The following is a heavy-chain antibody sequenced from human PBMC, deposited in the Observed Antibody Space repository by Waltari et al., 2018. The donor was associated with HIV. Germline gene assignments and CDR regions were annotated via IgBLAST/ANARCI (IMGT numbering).Heavy chain of an antibody. CDR2: IIPIFGTA. V-gene: IGHV1-69*01. Sequence: QVQLVQSGAAVKKPGSSVKVSCKASGGTFSSYAFSWVRPAPGQGLEWMGGIIPIFGTANYAQKFQGRVTITADESTSTAYMELSSLRSEDTAVYCCARGHLNSGYYSGFDPWGQGTLVTVSS. J-gene: IGHJ5*02. CDR3: ARGHLNSGYYSGFDP. CDR1: GGTFSSYA. D-gene: IGHD3-22*01.